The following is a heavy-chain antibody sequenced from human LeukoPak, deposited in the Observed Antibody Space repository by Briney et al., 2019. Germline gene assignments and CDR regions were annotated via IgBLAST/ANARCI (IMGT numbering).Heavy chain of an antibody. CDR3: ARDPGGYYGSGIPRAHREYYFDY. V-gene: IGHV1-2*02. CDR2: INPNNGGT. J-gene: IGHJ4*02. D-gene: IGHD3-10*01. Sequence: ASVKVSCKASGYTFTGYYMHWVRQAPGQGLEWMGWINPNNGGTNYAQMFQGRVTMTRDTSISTAYMELSRLRSYDTAVYYCARDPGGYYGSGIPRAHREYYFDYWGQGTLVTVSS. CDR1: GYTFTGYY.